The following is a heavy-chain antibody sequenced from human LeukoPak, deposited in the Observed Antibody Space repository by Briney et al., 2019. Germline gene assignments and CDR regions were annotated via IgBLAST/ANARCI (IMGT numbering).Heavy chain of an antibody. CDR2: ISGSGGST. CDR1: GFTFSSYA. Sequence: GGSLRLSCAASGFTFSSYAMSWVRQAPGKGLEWVSAISGSGGSTYYADSVKGRFTISRDNAKNSLYLQMNSLRAEDTAVYYCARERGRGVVDYWGQGTLVTVSS. J-gene: IGHJ4*02. D-gene: IGHD3-10*01. V-gene: IGHV3-23*01. CDR3: ARERGRGVVDY.